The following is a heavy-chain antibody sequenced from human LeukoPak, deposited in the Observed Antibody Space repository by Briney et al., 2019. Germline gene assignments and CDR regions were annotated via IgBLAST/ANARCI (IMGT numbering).Heavy chain of an antibody. CDR1: GGSISSNNYF. J-gene: IGHJ5*02. CDR2: LYYSGST. D-gene: IGHD2-8*01. V-gene: IGHV4-39*01. Sequence: SETLSLTCTVSGGSISSNNYFWGWIRQPPGKRLEWIGSLYYSGSTYYNPSLKSRLTISVDTSKNQLSLKLSSVTAADTAVYYCPRQSDALMLYAFDHWGQGTLVTVSS. CDR3: PRQSDALMLYAFDH.